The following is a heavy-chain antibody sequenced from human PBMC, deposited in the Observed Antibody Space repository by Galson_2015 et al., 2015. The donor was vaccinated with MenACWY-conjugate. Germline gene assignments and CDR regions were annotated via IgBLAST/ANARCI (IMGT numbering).Heavy chain of an antibody. D-gene: IGHD5-18*01. CDR1: GFTFTAYW. CDR3: ARRALVGYTLNSYYGMDG. V-gene: IGHV5-10-1*01. CDR2: IDPSDSFI. Sequence: QSGAEVKKPGESLRISCPGSGFTFTAYWLSWVRQMPGKGLEWMGMIDPSDSFINYNPSFQGHVTISADKSISIAYLQWSSLKASDTSVYYCARRALVGYTLNSYYGMDGWGQGTTVTGSS. J-gene: IGHJ6*02.